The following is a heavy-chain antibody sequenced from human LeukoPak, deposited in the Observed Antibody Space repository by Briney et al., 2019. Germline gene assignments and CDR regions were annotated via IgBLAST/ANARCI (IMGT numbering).Heavy chain of an antibody. CDR2: INSDGSST. D-gene: IGHD3-3*01. J-gene: IGHJ6*03. CDR3: ARAGRAHYDFWSGYYAAYMDV. CDR1: GFTFSSYW. Sequence: GGSLRLSCAASGFTFSSYWMHWVRQAPGKGLVWVSRINSDGSSTSYADSVKGRFTISRDNAKNTLYLQMNSLRAEDTAVYYCARAGRAHYDFWSGYYAAYMDVWGKGTTVTVSS. V-gene: IGHV3-74*01.